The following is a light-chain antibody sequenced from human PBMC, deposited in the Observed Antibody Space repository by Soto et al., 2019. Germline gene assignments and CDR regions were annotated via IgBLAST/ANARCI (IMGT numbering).Light chain of an antibody. CDR1: QSVSSSY. V-gene: IGKV3-20*01. CDR3: QQYRSSPLA. J-gene: IGKJ3*01. CDR2: AAS. Sequence: EIVLTQSPGTLSLSPGERATLSCRASQSVSSSYLAWYQQKPGQAPRLLIYAASSRATGIPARFSGSGSGTHLTLTISRLEPEDFAVYYWQQYRSSPLAFVPGTKVDIK.